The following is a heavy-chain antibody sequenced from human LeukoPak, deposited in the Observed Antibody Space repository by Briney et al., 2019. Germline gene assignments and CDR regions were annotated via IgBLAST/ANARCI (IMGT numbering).Heavy chain of an antibody. CDR1: GLTVSTSY. CDR2: IFSGGST. D-gene: IGHD4-17*01. J-gene: IGHJ5*02. V-gene: IGHV3-66*01. Sequence: GGSLRLSCAASGLTVSTSYLNWVRQAPGKGLEWVSLIFSGGSTYYADSVKGRFTISRDNSKNTLYLQMNSLRAEDTAVYYCARAHDYGRLFDPWGQGTLVTVSS. CDR3: ARAHDYGRLFDP.